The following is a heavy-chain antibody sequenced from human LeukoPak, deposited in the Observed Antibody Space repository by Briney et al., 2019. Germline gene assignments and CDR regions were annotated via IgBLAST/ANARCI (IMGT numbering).Heavy chain of an antibody. CDR3: ATGSRAIFGVVITYYGMDV. Sequence: GASVKVSCKVSGYTLTELSMHWVRQAPGKGLEWMGGFDPEDGETIYAQKFQGRVTMTEDTSTDTAYMELSSPRSEDTAVYYCATGSRAIFGVVITYYGMDVWGQGTTVTVSS. J-gene: IGHJ6*02. CDR2: FDPEDGET. V-gene: IGHV1-24*01. D-gene: IGHD3-3*01. CDR1: GYTLTELS.